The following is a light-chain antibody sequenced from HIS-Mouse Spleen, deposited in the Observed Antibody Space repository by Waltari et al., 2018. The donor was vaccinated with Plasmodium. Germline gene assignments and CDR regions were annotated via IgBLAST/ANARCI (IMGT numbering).Light chain of an antibody. V-gene: IGLV3-1*01. CDR3: QAWDSSTAFWV. CDR2: QDS. Sequence: SYELTQPPSVSVSPGQTASITCSGDKLGDKYACWYQQKPGQSPVLVIYQDSKRPSGIAEGFSGSNSGNTATLTISGTQAMDEADYYCQAWDSSTAFWVFGGGTKLTVL. J-gene: IGLJ3*02. CDR1: KLGDKY.